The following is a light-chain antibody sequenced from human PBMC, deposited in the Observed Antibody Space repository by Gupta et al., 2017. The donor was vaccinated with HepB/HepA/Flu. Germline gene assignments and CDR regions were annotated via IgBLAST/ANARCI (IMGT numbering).Light chain of an antibody. Sequence: TVLTQPPAPLAWSLGEGPTSNCKSSQGVLYISNDKDNLNWYQQKPGQPPKLLIYWASTRDSGVPDRFSGSGSGTDFTLTISSVQAEDVAVYFCQQYSRTPYTFGQGTKLEIK. CDR1: QGVLYISNDKDN. V-gene: IGKV4-1*01. CDR2: WAS. CDR3: QQYSRTPYT. J-gene: IGKJ2*01.